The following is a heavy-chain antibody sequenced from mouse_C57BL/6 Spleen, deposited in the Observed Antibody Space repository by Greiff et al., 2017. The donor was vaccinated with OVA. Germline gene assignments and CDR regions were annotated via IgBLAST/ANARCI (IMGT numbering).Heavy chain of an antibody. CDR3: ARNDGYSSWYFDV. V-gene: IGHV1-64*01. Sequence: VQLQQPGAELVKPGASVKLSCKASGYTFTSYWMHWVKQRPGQGLEWIGMIHPNSGSTNYNEKFKSKATLTVDKSSSTAYMQLSSLTSEDSAVYYCARNDGYSSWYFDVWGTGTTVTVSS. D-gene: IGHD2-3*01. CDR2: IHPNSGST. J-gene: IGHJ1*03. CDR1: GYTFTSYW.